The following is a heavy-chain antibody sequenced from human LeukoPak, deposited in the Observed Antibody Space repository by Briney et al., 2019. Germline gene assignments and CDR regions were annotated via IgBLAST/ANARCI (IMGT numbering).Heavy chain of an antibody. CDR3: ARGHAGDYDAFDI. CDR2: IYYSGST. CDR1: GGSISSYY. V-gene: IGHV4-59*01. D-gene: IGHD4-17*01. Sequence: SETLSLTCTVSGGSISSYYWSWIRQPPGKGLEWIGYIYYSGSTNYNPSLKSRVTISVDTSKNQFSLKLSSVTAADTAVYYCARGHAGDYDAFDIWGQGTMVTVSS. J-gene: IGHJ3*02.